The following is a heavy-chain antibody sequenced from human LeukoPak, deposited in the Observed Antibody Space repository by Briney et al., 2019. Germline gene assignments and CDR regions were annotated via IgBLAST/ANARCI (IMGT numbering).Heavy chain of an antibody. CDR1: GGSISSGGYY. CDR3: AGYCSSTSCAPDAFDI. V-gene: IGHV4-31*03. J-gene: IGHJ3*02. D-gene: IGHD2-2*01. CDR2: IYYSGST. Sequence: SQTLSLTCTVSGGSISSGGYYWSWIRQHPRKGLEWIGYIYYSGSTYYNPSLKSRVAISVDTSKNQFSLKLSSVTAADTAVYYCAGYCSSTSCAPDAFDIWGQGTMVTVSS.